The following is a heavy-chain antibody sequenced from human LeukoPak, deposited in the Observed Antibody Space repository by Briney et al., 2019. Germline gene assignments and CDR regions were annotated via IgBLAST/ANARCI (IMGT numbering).Heavy chain of an antibody. Sequence: SETLSLTCTVSGDSVTSSSYSWGWIRQSPGKGLEWIGTIYYYGSTNYNPSLKSRVTISVDTSKNQFSLKLSSVTAADTAVYYCARAGYYFGSGSYSPMDVWGKGTTVTISS. D-gene: IGHD3-10*01. V-gene: IGHV4-39*07. CDR2: IYYYGST. CDR3: ARAGYYFGSGSYSPMDV. J-gene: IGHJ6*04. CDR1: GDSVTSSSYS.